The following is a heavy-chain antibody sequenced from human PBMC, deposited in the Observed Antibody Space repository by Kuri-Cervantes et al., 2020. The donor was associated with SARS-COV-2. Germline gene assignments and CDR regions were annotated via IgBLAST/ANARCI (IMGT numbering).Heavy chain of an antibody. D-gene: IGHD6-19*01. CDR3: ARDTGSGWYLGTMPNPFDY. V-gene: IGHV1-69*13. Sequence: SVKVSCKASGGTFSSYAISWVRQAPGQGLEWMGGIIPIFGTANYAQKFQGRVTITADESTSTAYMELRSLRSDDTAVYYCARDTGSGWYLGTMPNPFDYWGQGTLVTVSS. J-gene: IGHJ4*02. CDR2: IIPIFGTA. CDR1: GGTFSSYA.